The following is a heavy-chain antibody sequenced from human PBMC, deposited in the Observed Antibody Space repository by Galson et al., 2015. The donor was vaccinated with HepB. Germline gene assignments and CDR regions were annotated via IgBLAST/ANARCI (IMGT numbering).Heavy chain of an antibody. CDR3: ARRLVTTGTNDYFDY. CDR2: IYYSGST. Sequence: ETLSLTCTVSGGSISTSTYYWGWIRQPPGKGLEWIGSIYYSGSTSYNPSFKSRVTISVDTSKNHFSLKLTSVTAADTAVYYCARRLVTTGTNDYFDYWDQGTLVTVSS. J-gene: IGHJ4*02. CDR1: GGSISTSTYY. V-gene: IGHV4-39*01. D-gene: IGHD3-10*01.